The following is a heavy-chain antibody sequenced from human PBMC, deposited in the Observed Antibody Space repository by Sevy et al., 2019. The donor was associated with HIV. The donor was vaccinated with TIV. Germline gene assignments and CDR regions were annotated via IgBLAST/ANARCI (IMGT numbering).Heavy chain of an antibody. CDR1: GFSLSTSGMC. CDR2: IDWDDDK. J-gene: IGHJ6*02. Sequence: SGPTLVNPTQTLTLTCTFSGFSLSTSGMCVSWIRQPPGKALEWLALIDWDDDKYYSTSLKTRLTISKDTSKSQVVLTMTNMDPVDTATYYCARMEGGSSTSCYTYGMDVWGQGTTVTVSS. D-gene: IGHD2-2*02. V-gene: IGHV2-70*01. CDR3: ARMEGGSSTSCYTYGMDV.